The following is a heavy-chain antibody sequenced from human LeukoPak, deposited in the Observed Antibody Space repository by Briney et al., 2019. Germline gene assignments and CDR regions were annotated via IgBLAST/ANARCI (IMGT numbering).Heavy chain of an antibody. CDR1: GGSISSGSYY. Sequence: SQNLSLNCTVAGGSISSGSYYWSWIRQPAGKGLEWIGRIYTSGSTNYNPSLKSRVTISVDTSKNQFSLKLSSVTAADTAVYYCARDLDYYDSSGYPRSYWFDPWGQGTLVTVSS. V-gene: IGHV4-61*02. J-gene: IGHJ5*02. CDR3: ARDLDYYDSSGYPRSYWFDP. D-gene: IGHD3-22*01. CDR2: IYTSGST.